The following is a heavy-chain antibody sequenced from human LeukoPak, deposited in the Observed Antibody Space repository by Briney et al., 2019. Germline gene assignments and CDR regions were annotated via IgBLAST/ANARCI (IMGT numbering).Heavy chain of an antibody. V-gene: IGHV3-21*01. D-gene: IGHD2-15*01. CDR1: GFTFSSYS. CDR3: ARDEAKYCSGGSCYSDY. CDR2: ISSSSSYI. Sequence: PGGSLRLSCAASGFTFSSYSMNWVRQAPGKGLEWVSSISSSSSYIYYADSVKGRFTISRDNAKNSLCLQMNSLRAEDTAVYYCARDEAKYCSGGSCYSDYWGQGTLVTVSS. J-gene: IGHJ4*02.